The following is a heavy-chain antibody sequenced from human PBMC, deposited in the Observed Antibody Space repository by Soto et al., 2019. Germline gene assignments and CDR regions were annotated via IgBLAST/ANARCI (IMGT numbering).Heavy chain of an antibody. CDR1: GGSISSGGYY. D-gene: IGHD6-13*01. CDR3: ARVGYSSSYFDY. Sequence: QVQLQESGPGLVKPSQTLSLTCTVSGGSISSGGYYWSWIRQHPGKGLEWIGYIYYSGSTYYNPSLKSRVXIXVXXSTNQFSPELSSVTAADTAVYYCARVGYSSSYFDYWGQGTLVTVSS. V-gene: IGHV4-31*03. CDR2: IYYSGST. J-gene: IGHJ4*02.